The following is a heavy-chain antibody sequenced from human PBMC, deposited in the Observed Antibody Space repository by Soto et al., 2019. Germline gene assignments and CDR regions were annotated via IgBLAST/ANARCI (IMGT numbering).Heavy chain of an antibody. D-gene: IGHD2-2*01. J-gene: IGHJ4*02. V-gene: IGHV3-30-3*01. CDR2: ISDDGSNK. Sequence: GGSLRLSCAASGFTFSSYSMHWVRQAPGKGLEWVAVISDDGSNKYYADSVKGRFTISRDNSKNTVYLQMNSLRPEDTAVYFCARTGVEGYCYSTNCYQYLDYWGQGTRVTSPQ. CDR3: ARTGVEGYCYSTNCYQYLDY. CDR1: GFTFSSYS.